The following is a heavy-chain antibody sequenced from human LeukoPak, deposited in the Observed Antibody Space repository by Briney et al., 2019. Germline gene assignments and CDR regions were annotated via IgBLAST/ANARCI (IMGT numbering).Heavy chain of an antibody. CDR1: GYTFTGYY. D-gene: IGHD4-17*01. J-gene: IGHJ4*02. V-gene: IGHV1-2*02. CDR2: INPNSGGT. CDR3: ARAYGDYRHPFDY. Sequence: ASVKVSCKASGYTFTGYYMHWVRQAPGQGLEWMGWINPNSGGTNYAQKFQGRVTMTRDTSISTAYMELSRLRSDDTAVYYCARAYGDYRHPFDYWGQGTLVTVS.